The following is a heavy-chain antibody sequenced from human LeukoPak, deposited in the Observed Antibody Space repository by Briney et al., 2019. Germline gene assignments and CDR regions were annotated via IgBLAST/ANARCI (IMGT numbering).Heavy chain of an antibody. CDR3: ARGPEYYYGSGSYDYYGMDV. J-gene: IGHJ6*02. CDR2: ISAYNGNT. CDR1: GYTFTSYG. Sequence: ASVKVSCKASGYTFTSYGISWVRQAPGQGLEWMGWISAYNGNTNYAQKLQGRATMTTDTSTSTAYMELRSLRSDDTAVYYCARGPEYYYGSGSYDYYGMDVWGQGTTVTVSS. D-gene: IGHD3-10*01. V-gene: IGHV1-18*01.